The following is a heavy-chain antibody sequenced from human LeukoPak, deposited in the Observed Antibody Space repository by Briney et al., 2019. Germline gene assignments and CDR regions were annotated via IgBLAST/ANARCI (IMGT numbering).Heavy chain of an antibody. CDR2: FSGSGGGT. CDR1: GFTFSSYA. J-gene: IGHJ4*02. CDR3: AKDFSAAVGNVPIDY. V-gene: IGHV3-23*01. Sequence: PGGSLRLSCAASGFTFSSYAMSWVRQAPGKGLEWVSSFSGSGGGTYYADSVKGRFTISRDTSKNTLYLQMNSLRAEDTAAYYCAKDFSAAVGNVPIDYWGQGTLVTVSS. D-gene: IGHD6-13*01.